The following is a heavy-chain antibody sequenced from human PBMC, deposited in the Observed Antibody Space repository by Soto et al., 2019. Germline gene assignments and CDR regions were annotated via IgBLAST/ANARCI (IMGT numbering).Heavy chain of an antibody. D-gene: IGHD3-3*01. J-gene: IGHJ6*02. V-gene: IGHV3-33*01. CDR3: AREIYYDFWSGYYTYYYYGMDV. CDR2: IWYDGSNK. Sequence: GGSLRLSCAASGFTFSSYGMHWVRQAPGKGLEWVAVIWYDGSNKYYADSVKGRFTISRDNSKNTLYLQMNSLRAEDTAVYYCAREIYYDFWSGYYTYYYYGMDVWGQGTTVTVSS. CDR1: GFTFSSYG.